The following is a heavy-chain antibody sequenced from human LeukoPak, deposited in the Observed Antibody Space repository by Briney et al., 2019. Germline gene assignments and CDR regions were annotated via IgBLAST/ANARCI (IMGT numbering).Heavy chain of an antibody. Sequence: PGGSLRLSCAASGFTFSDSWIHWVRQAPGTGLVWVSRIHKNGFSTWYADSVKGRFTISRDNAQNTVYLQMSSLRVEDTGVYYCAREFFNSGWYGLDFWGLGTLVTVSS. CDR2: IHKNGFST. D-gene: IGHD6-19*01. CDR3: AREFFNSGWYGLDF. V-gene: IGHV3-74*01. CDR1: GFTFSDSW. J-gene: IGHJ4*02.